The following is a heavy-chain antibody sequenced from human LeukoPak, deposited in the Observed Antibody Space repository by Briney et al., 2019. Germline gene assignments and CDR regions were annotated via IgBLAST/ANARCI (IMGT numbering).Heavy chain of an antibody. V-gene: IGHV4-34*01. CDR2: INHSGST. D-gene: IGHD7-27*01. CDR1: GGSFSGYY. J-gene: IGHJ3*02. Sequence: PSETLSLTCAVYGGSFSGYYWSWIRQPPGKGLEWIGEINHSGSTNYNPSLKSRVTISVDTSKNQFSLKLSSVTAADTAVYCCARATDWGFGDAFDIWGQGTMVTVSS. CDR3: ARATDWGFGDAFDI.